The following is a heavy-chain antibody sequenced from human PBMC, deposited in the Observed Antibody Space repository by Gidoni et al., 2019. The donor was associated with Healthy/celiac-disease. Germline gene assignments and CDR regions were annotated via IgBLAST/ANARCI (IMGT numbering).Heavy chain of an antibody. Sequence: EVQLVESGGGLVKPGRSLRLSCTASGFTFGDYAMSWFRQAPGKGLEWVGFIRSKAYGGTTEYAASVKGRFTISRDDSKSIAYLQMNSLKTEDTAVYYCTRSEGFDWLNYMFNPFDYWGQGTLVTVSS. CDR3: TRSEGFDWLNYMFNPFDY. CDR2: IRSKAYGGTT. CDR1: GFTFGDYA. D-gene: IGHD3-9*01. V-gene: IGHV3-49*05. J-gene: IGHJ4*02.